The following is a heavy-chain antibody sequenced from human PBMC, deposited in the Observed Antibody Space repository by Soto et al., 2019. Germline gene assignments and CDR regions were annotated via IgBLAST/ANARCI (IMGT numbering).Heavy chain of an antibody. CDR3: ARDRAYCGGDCYIQYYFDY. D-gene: IGHD2-21*02. Sequence: QVQLVQSGAEVKKPGASVKVSCKASGYTFTSYYMHWVRQAPGQGLEWMGIINPSGGSTSYAQKFQGRVTMTRDTFKSTVYMELSSLRSEDTAVYYCARDRAYCGGDCYIQYYFDYWGQGTLVTVSS. CDR1: GYTFTSYY. V-gene: IGHV1-46*01. CDR2: INPSGGST. J-gene: IGHJ4*02.